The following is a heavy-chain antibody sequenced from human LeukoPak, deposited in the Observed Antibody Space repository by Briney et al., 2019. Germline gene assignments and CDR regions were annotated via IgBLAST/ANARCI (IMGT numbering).Heavy chain of an antibody. CDR1: GFTVSSNY. J-gene: IGHJ4*02. Sequence: GGSLRLSCAASGFTVSSNYMSWVRQAPGKGLEWVSVIYSGGSTYYADSVKGRFTISRDNAKNSLYLQMNSLRAEDTAVYYCARDGNVVVPAADYWGQGTLVTVSS. CDR3: ARDGNVVVPAADY. CDR2: IYSGGST. V-gene: IGHV3-53*01. D-gene: IGHD2-2*01.